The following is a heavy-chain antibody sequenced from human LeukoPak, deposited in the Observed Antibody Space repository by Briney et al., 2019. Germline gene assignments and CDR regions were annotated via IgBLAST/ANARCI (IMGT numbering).Heavy chain of an antibody. CDR2: IYYSGSS. Sequence: SETLSLTCTVSGGSISSYYWTWIRQPPGKALEWIGYIYYSGSSNYNPSFKSRVTISVDRSKTQFFLNLTSVAAADTAVYYCARLSNYNILTGNSWFDSWGQGTLVTVSS. CDR1: GGSISSYY. J-gene: IGHJ5*01. CDR3: ARLSNYNILTGNSWFDS. V-gene: IGHV4-59*08. D-gene: IGHD3-9*01.